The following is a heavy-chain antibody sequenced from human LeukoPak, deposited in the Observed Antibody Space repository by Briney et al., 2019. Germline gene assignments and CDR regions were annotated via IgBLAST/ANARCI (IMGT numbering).Heavy chain of an antibody. CDR3: ARGAPYYYDSSGYYPVPHVY. Sequence: GGSLRLSCAASGFTVSSNYMSWVRQAPGKGLEWVSVIYSGGSTYYADSVKGRFTISRDNSKNTLYLQMNSLRAEDTAVYYCARGAPYYYDSSGYYPVPHVYWGQGTLVTVSS. D-gene: IGHD3-22*01. CDR1: GFTVSSNY. J-gene: IGHJ4*02. CDR2: IYSGGST. V-gene: IGHV3-53*01.